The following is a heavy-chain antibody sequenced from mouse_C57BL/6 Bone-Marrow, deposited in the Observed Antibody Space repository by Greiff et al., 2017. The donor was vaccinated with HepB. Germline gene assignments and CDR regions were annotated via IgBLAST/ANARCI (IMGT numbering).Heavy chain of an antibody. CDR1: GYTFTSYW. CDR2: IHPNSGST. V-gene: IGHV1-64*01. CDR3: ARSRVYYYGSLDY. Sequence: QVQLQQPGAELVKPGASVKLSCKASGYTFTSYWMHWVKQRPGQGLEWIGMIHPNSGSTNYNEKFKSKATLTVDKSSSTAYMQLSSLTSEDSAVYYCARSRVYYYGSLDYWGQGTTLTVSS. J-gene: IGHJ2*01. D-gene: IGHD1-1*01.